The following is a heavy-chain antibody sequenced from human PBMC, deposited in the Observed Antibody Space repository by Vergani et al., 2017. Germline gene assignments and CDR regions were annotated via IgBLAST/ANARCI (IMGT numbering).Heavy chain of an antibody. J-gene: IGHJ5*02. CDR2: IYYSGST. CDR1: GGSISSYY. CDR3: ARENVVPAASDNWFDP. D-gene: IGHD2-2*01. V-gene: IGHV4-59*01. Sequence: QVQLQESGPGLVKPSETLSLTCTVSGGSISSYYWSWIRQPPGKGLEWIGYIYYSGSTNYNPSLKSRVTISVDTSKNQFSLKLSSVTAADTAVYYCARENVVPAASDNWFDPWGQGTLVTVSS.